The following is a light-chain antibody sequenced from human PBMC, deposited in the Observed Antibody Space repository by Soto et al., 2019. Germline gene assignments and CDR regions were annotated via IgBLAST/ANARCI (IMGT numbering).Light chain of an antibody. J-gene: IGLJ3*02. CDR1: SSNIESNA. Sequence: QSVLTQPPSASGTPGQRVTISCSGSSSNIESNAVNWYQQLPGTAPKVVIYNTNQRPSGVPDRFSGSKSGTSASLAISRLQSEDEADYYCAAWDDRLNGWVFGGGTKLTVL. CDR2: NTN. V-gene: IGLV1-44*01. CDR3: AAWDDRLNGWV.